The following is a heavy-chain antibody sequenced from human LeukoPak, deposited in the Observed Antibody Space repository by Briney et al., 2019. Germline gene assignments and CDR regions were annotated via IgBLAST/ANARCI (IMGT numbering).Heavy chain of an antibody. V-gene: IGHV1-24*01. D-gene: IGHD1-1*01. CDR1: GYTLTELS. CDR2: FDPEDGET. CDR3: ATGTGTTSSPDY. J-gene: IGHJ4*02. Sequence: ASVKVSCKVSGYTLTELSMHWVRQAPGKGLEWMGGFDPEDGETIYAQKFQGRVTMTEDTSTDIAYMDLSSLRSEDTAVYYCATGTGTTSSPDYWGQGTLVTVSS.